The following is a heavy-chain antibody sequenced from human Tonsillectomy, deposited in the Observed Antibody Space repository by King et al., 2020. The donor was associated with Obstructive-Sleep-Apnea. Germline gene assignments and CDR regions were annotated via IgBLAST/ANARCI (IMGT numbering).Heavy chain of an antibody. J-gene: IGHJ4*02. D-gene: IGHD6-19*01. Sequence: QVQLVESGGGVVQHGRSLRLSCAASGFTFSSYGMHWVRQAPGKGLEWVAVIWYDGSNKYYADSVKGRFTISRDNSKNTLYLQMNSLRAEDTAVYYCAKDLGQWLERGHFVDYWGQGTLVTVSS. V-gene: IGHV3-33*06. CDR3: AKDLGQWLERGHFVDY. CDR2: IWYDGSNK. CDR1: GFTFSSYG.